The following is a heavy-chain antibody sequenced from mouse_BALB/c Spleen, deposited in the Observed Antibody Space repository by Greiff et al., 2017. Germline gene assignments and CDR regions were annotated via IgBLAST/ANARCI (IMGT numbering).Heavy chain of an antibody. CDR2: ISSGSSTI. CDR1: GFTFSSFG. V-gene: IGHV5-17*02. CDR3: ARGGLTAYFDY. J-gene: IGHJ2*01. D-gene: IGHD1-1*02. Sequence: DVKLVESGGGLVQPGGSRKLSCAASGFTFSSFGMHWVRQAPEKGLEWVAYISSGSSTIYYADTVKGRFTISRDNPKNTLFLQMTSLRSEDTAMYYCARGGLTAYFDYWGQGTTLTVSS.